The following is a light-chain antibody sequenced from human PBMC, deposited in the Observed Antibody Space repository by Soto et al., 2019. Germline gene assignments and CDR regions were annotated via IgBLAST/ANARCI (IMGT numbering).Light chain of an antibody. CDR3: RSYADTAYV. CDR1: SSDVGGYNY. Sequence: QSVLTQPPSASGSPGQSVTISCAGTSSDVGGYNYVSWYQQYPGKVPKLMIYEVSERPSGVPDRFSGSKSGNTAFLTVSGLQAEDEADYYCRSYADTAYVFGTGTKLTVL. V-gene: IGLV2-8*01. CDR2: EVS. J-gene: IGLJ1*01.